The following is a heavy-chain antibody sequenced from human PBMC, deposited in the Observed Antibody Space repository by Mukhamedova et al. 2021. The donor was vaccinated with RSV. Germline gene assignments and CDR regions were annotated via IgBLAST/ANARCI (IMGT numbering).Heavy chain of an antibody. CDR3: AHRSPRIDAFDL. J-gene: IGHJ3*01. Sequence: WDDDKRYSPSLKSRLTITRDTSKKEVALTMTNMDPMDTGTYFCAHRSPRIDAFDLWGQGTVVTVSS. CDR2: WDDDK. V-gene: IGHV2-5*02.